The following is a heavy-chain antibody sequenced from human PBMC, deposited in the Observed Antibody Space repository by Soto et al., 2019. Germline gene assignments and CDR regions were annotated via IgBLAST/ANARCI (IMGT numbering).Heavy chain of an antibody. CDR2: ISSSSSTI. CDR3: ARDKARRITIFGVVIGGLFDY. V-gene: IGHV3-48*02. Sequence: GGSLRLSCAASGFTFSSYSMNWVRQAPGKGLEWVSYISSSSSTIYYADSVKGRFTISRDNAKNSLYLQMNSLRDEDTAVYYCARDKARRITIFGVVIGGLFDYWGQGTLVTVSS. D-gene: IGHD3-3*01. CDR1: GFTFSSYS. J-gene: IGHJ4*02.